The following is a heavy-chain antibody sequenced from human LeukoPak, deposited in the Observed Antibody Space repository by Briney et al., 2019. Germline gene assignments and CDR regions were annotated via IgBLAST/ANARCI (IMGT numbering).Heavy chain of an antibody. V-gene: IGHV4-39*01. D-gene: IGHD6-19*01. CDR3: ATNSSGWVFDY. J-gene: IGHJ4*02. Sequence: SEALSLTCTVSGGSISNSRYYWGWIRQPPGKGLEWIGSIYYSGSTHYTPSLKSRVTISVDTSKNQFSLKLSSVTAADTAVYYCATNSSGWVFDYWGQGTQVTVSS. CDR1: GGSISNSRYY. CDR2: IYYSGST.